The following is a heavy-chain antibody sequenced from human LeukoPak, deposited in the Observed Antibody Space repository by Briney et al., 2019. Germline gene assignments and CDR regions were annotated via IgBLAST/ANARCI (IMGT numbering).Heavy chain of an antibody. J-gene: IGHJ4*02. CDR3: ASGGIYYGAAFDF. V-gene: IGHV3-20*04. CDR1: GFTFDDYG. CDR2: INWNGGST. D-gene: IGHD1-26*01. Sequence: GGSLRLSCAASGFTFDDYGMSWVRQAPGKGLEWVSGINWNGGSTAYADSVKGGFTISRDNAKNSLYLQMNSLRAEDTALYYCASGGIYYGAAFDFWGQGTLVTVSS.